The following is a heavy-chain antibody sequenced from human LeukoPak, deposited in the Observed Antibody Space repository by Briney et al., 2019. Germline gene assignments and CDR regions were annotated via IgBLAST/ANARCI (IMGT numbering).Heavy chain of an antibody. CDR3: ARDPPMTTVTTPHFDY. D-gene: IGHD4-11*01. CDR2: IWYDGSNK. Sequence: GGSLRLSCAASGFTFSSYDMHWVRQAPGKGLEWVAVIWYDGSNKYYADSVKGRFTISRDNSKNTLYLQMNSLRAEDTAVYYCARDPPMTTVTTPHFDYWGQGTLVTVSS. V-gene: IGHV3-33*08. J-gene: IGHJ4*02. CDR1: GFTFSSYD.